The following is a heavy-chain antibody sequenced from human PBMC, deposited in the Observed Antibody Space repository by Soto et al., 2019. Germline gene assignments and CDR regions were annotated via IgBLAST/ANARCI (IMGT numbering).Heavy chain of an antibody. CDR2: INHSGST. CDR3: ARVSTGWNWNDVRGRFNYFDY. J-gene: IGHJ4*02. CDR1: GGSFSGYY. V-gene: IGHV4-34*01. D-gene: IGHD1-1*01. Sequence: SETLSLTCAVYGGSFSGYYWSWIRQPPGKGLEWIGEINHSGSTNYNPSLKSRVTISVDTSKNQFSLKLSSVTAADTAVYYCARVSTGWNWNDVRGRFNYFDYWGQGTLVTVSS.